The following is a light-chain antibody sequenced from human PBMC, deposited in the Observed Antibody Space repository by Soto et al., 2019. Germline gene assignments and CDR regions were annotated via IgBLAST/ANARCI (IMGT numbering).Light chain of an antibody. CDR1: QTISGT. V-gene: IGKV3-15*01. Sequence: EIVLTQSPGTLSLSPGGRATLSRRASQTISGTLAWYQQKPGQAPRLLIHGASTRAPGFPARFSGSGSGTDFTLTISSLQSEDFAVYYCQQYDNWPWTFGQGTKVDIK. CDR2: GAS. CDR3: QQYDNWPWT. J-gene: IGKJ1*01.